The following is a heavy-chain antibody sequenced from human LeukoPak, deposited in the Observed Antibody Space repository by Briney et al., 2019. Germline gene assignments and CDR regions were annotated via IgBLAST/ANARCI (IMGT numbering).Heavy chain of an antibody. D-gene: IGHD7-27*01. CDR2: IYYSGST. CDR3: AREITTNGGRYFDY. CDR1: GGSISSYY. Sequence: SETLSLTCTVSGGSISSYYWSWIRQPPGKGLEWIGYIYYSGSTNYNPSLKSRVTISVDTSKNQFSLKLSSVTAADTAVYYCAREITTNGGRYFDYWGQGTLVTVSS. J-gene: IGHJ4*02. V-gene: IGHV4-59*12.